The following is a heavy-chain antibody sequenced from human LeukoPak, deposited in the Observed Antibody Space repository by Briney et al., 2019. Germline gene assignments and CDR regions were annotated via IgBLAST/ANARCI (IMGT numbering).Heavy chain of an antibody. D-gene: IGHD4-17*01. J-gene: IGHJ4*02. CDR2: ISGRGGST. CDR1: GFTFSTYG. V-gene: IGHV3-23*01. Sequence: GGSLRLSCAASGFTFSTYGITWVRQAPGKGLEWVSTISGRGGSTYYADSVKGRFTISRDNAKNSLYLQMNSLRAEDTAVYYCARDLLGDHDYWGQGTLVTVSS. CDR3: ARDLLGDHDY.